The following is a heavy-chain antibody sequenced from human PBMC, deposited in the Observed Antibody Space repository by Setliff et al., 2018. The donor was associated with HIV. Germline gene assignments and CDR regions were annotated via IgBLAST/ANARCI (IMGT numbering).Heavy chain of an antibody. CDR1: GGTFSSYA. V-gene: IGHV1-69*05. Sequence: SVKVSCKASGGTFSSYAISWVRQAPGQGLEWMGGIIPIFGTANYAQKFQGRVTITTDESTSTAYMELSSLRSEDTAVYYCARCYYGSATYNLALHYWGQGTLVTVSS. J-gene: IGHJ4*02. CDR3: ARCYYGSATYNLALHY. CDR2: IIPIFGTA. D-gene: IGHD3-10*01.